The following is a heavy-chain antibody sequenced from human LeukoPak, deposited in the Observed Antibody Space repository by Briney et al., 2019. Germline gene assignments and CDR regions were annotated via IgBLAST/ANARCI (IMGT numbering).Heavy chain of an antibody. CDR3: AKDRGLRFLEWFQDAGFDY. Sequence: PGGSLRLSCAASGFTFDDYAMHWVRQAPGKGLEWVSGISWNSGSIGYADSVKGRFTISRDNAKNSLYLQMNSLRAEDTALYYCAKDRGLRFLEWFQDAGFDYWGQGTLVTVSS. D-gene: IGHD3-3*01. CDR1: GFTFDDYA. J-gene: IGHJ4*02. V-gene: IGHV3-9*01. CDR2: ISWNSGSI.